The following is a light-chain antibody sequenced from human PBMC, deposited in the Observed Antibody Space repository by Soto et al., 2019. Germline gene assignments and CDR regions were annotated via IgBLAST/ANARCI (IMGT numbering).Light chain of an antibody. V-gene: IGKV3-20*01. CDR2: GAS. J-gene: IGKJ2*01. CDR1: HSISSSY. CDR3: QQYGGSPPYT. Sequence: EIVLTQSPGTLSLSPGERATLSCRASHSISSSYLAWYQQKPGQAPRLLIYGASSRATGIPDRFSGSGSGTDFPLTINRLEPEDFAVYYCQQYGGSPPYTFGQGTKLEIK.